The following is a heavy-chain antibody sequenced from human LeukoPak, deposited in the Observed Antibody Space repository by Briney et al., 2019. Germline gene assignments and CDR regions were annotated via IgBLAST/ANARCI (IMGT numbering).Heavy chain of an antibody. V-gene: IGHV3-21*01. D-gene: IGHD3-9*01. CDR1: GFSFSSYS. CDR2: ISSRKRYI. J-gene: IGHJ4*02. CDR3: ARQGGDILTGYLDY. Sequence: PGGSLRLSCAASGFSFSSYSMNWVRQAPGKGLDWVSSISSRKRYIYYADSVKGRFTISRDNAKNSLYLQMNSLRDEDTAVYYWARQGGDILTGYLDYWGQGTLVTVSS.